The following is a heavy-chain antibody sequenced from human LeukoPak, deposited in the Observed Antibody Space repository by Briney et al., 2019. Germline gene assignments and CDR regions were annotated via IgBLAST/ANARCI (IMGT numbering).Heavy chain of an antibody. CDR1: GFTFSSYW. J-gene: IGHJ4*02. D-gene: IGHD3-22*01. Sequence: GGSLRLSCAASGFTFSSYWMSWVRQAPGKGLEWVANIKQDGSEKYYVDSVKGRFTISRDNAKNSLYLQMNSLRAEDTAVYYCARVIVVVITSYFDYWGQGTLVTVSP. V-gene: IGHV3-7*01. CDR3: ARVIVVVITSYFDY. CDR2: IKQDGSEK.